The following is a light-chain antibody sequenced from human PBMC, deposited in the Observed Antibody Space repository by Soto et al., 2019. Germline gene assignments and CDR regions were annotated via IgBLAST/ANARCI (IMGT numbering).Light chain of an antibody. J-gene: IGKJ1*01. V-gene: IGKV3-20*01. CDR2: GAS. CDR1: QSVSSSY. Sequence: EIVLTQSPGTLSLSPGERATLSCRASQSVSSSYLAWYQQKPGQAPRLLIYGASSRATGIPDRFSGSGSGTDFTLTISRLEPGDFAVYYCQQYGRPFGQGTKVDIK. CDR3: QQYGRP.